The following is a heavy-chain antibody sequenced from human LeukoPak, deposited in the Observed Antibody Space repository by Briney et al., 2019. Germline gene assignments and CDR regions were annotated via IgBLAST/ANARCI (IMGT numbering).Heavy chain of an antibody. D-gene: IGHD3-10*01. CDR2: ISYSGST. J-gene: IGHJ4*02. V-gene: IGHV4-39*07. Sequence: SETLSLTCTVSGGSISSSSYYWGWIRQPPGKGPEWIGSISYSGSTYYNPSLKSRVTISVDTSKNQFSLKLSSVTAADTAVYYCARGRYYYGSGSYYGFDYWGQGTLVTVSS. CDR1: GGSISSSSYY. CDR3: ARGRYYYGSGSYYGFDY.